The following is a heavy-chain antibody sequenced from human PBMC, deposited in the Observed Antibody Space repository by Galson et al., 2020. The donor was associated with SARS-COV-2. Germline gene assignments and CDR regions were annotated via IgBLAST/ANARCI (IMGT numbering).Heavy chain of an antibody. CDR1: GFTFSSYW. J-gene: IGHJ4*02. CDR2: IKQDGSEK. V-gene: IGHV3-7*03. Sequence: GGSLRLSCAASGFTFSSYWMSWVRQAPGKGLEWVANIKQDGSEKYYVDSVKGRFTISRDNAKNSLYLQLNSLRAEDTAVYYCASSLTMTRFDYWGQGTLVTVSS. CDR3: ASSLTMTRFDY. D-gene: IGHD2-2*01.